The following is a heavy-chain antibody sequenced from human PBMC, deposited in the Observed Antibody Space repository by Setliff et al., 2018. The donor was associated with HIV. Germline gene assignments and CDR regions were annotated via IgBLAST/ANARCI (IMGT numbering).Heavy chain of an antibody. CDR1: GFIFSSYA. Sequence: ASGFIFSSYAMGWVRQAPGKGLEWVSAISGSGANTYYADSVKGRFTISRDNSKNTLYLQMNSLRAEDTAVYYCAKFFGGYGDYMGFDYWGQGTLVTVSS. V-gene: IGHV3-23*01. J-gene: IGHJ4*02. CDR3: AKFFGGYGDYMGFDY. CDR2: ISGSGANT. D-gene: IGHD4-17*01.